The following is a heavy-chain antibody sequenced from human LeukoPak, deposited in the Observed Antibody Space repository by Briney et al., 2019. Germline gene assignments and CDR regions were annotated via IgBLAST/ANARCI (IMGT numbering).Heavy chain of an antibody. CDR2: ISYDGSNK. Sequence: QRGGSLRLSCAASGFTFSSYAMHWVRQAPGKGLEWVAVISYDGSNKYYADSVKGRFTISRDNSKNTLYLQMNSLRAEDTAVYYCARDTGYSLNYFDYWGQGTLVTVSS. J-gene: IGHJ4*02. V-gene: IGHV3-30-3*01. CDR1: GFTFSSYA. CDR3: ARDTGYSLNYFDY. D-gene: IGHD4-23*01.